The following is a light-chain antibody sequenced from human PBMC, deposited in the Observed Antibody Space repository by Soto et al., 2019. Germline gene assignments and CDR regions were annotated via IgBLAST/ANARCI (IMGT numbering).Light chain of an antibody. V-gene: IGLV2-14*01. CDR1: SSDVGGYNY. J-gene: IGLJ2*01. CDR2: DVS. CDR3: SSYTSSGTPVV. Sequence: QSALTQPASVSGSPGQSITISCTGTSSDVGGYNYVSWYQQHPGKAPKLMIYDVSNRPSGVSTRFSGSKSGNTASLPISGPHDEDEADYYCSSYTSSGTPVVFGGGTKLTVL.